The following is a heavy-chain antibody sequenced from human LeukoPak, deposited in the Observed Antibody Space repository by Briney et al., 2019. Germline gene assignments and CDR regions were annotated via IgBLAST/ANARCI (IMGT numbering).Heavy chain of an antibody. D-gene: IGHD1-26*01. CDR1: GFTFTNNF. J-gene: IGHJ4*01. CDR3: VREGSYFFDF. Sequence: GGSLRLSCAASGFTFTNNFMSWVRQVPGKGLEWVANIKQDGSETTYADSVRGRFTIFRDNAKDSVYLQMNSLRAEDSATYYCVREGSYFFDFWGQGILVTVSS. V-gene: IGHV3-7*01. CDR2: IKQDGSET.